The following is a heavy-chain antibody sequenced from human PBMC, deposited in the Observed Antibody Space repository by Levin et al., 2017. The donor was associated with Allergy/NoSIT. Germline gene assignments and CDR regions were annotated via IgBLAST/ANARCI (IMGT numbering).Heavy chain of an antibody. D-gene: IGHD1-1*01. Sequence: SQTLSLTCTVSVGSISSSNYYWGWIRQPPGKGLEWIGSIYYSGSTNYNPSLKSRVTISVDTSKNQFSLKLSSVTAADTAVYYCARGYRADYWGQGTLVTVSS. J-gene: IGHJ4*02. CDR3: ARGYRADY. CDR2: IYYSGST. CDR1: VGSISSSNYY. V-gene: IGHV4-39*07.